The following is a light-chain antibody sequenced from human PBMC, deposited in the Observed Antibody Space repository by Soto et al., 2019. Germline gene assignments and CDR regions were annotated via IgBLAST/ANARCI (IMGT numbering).Light chain of an antibody. CDR3: FSYAGTYTYV. CDR1: SSDVGAYDY. Sequence: QSALTQPRSVYGSPGQSVTISCAGTSSDVGAYDYVSWYQHHAGKAPKLMISDVSQRPSGVPDRFSGSKSGNTASLTISGLQPEDEADYYCFSYAGTYTYVFGTGTKVTVL. CDR2: DVS. V-gene: IGLV2-11*01. J-gene: IGLJ1*01.